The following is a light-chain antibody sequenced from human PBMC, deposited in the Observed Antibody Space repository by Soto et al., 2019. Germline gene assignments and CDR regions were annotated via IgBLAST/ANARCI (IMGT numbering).Light chain of an antibody. CDR2: DVS. CDR1: SSDVCGYNY. J-gene: IGLJ1*01. CDR3: SSYTTSNTRQIV. V-gene: IGLV2-14*01. Sequence: QSALTQPASVSGSPGQSITISCTGTSSDVCGYNYVSWYQQHPGTAPKFMIYDVSNRPSGVSNRFSGSKSGNTASLTISGLQAEDESDYYCSSYTTSNTRQIVFGTGTKHTVL.